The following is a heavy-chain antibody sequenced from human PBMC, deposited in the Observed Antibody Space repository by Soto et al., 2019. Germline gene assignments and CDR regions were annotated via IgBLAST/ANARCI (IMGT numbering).Heavy chain of an antibody. V-gene: IGHV3-30-3*01. Sequence: GGSLRLSCAASGFTFSRYAMHWVRQAPGKGLEWVAVISYEGSNKYYAESVKGRFTISRDNSKNTVYLQVNSLRAEDTAVYYCARDLDGYNFGYFDYWGQGTLVTVSS. CDR1: GFTFSRYA. CDR3: ARDLDGYNFGYFDY. J-gene: IGHJ4*02. CDR2: ISYEGSNK. D-gene: IGHD5-12*01.